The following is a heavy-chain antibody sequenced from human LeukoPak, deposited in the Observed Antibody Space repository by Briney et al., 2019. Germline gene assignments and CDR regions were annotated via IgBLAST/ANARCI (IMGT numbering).Heavy chain of an antibody. V-gene: IGHV1-2*02. CDR3: ATDRLSQELLDY. CDR1: GYTFTDHY. Sequence: GASVKVSCKASGYTFTDHYIHWVRQAPGQGPEWMGWINPNSGGTNYAQKFQGRVTTTRDTSISTAYMELNRLRSDDTAVYFCATDRLSQELLDYWGQGTLVTVSS. D-gene: IGHD2-15*01. CDR2: INPNSGGT. J-gene: IGHJ4*02.